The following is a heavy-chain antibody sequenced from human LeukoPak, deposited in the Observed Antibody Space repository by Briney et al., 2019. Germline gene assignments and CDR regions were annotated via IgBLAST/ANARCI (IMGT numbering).Heavy chain of an antibody. CDR2: IGATGDT. V-gene: IGHV3-13*01. Sequence: PGGSLRLSCAASGLTFGSYDMHWVRQAPGKGLEWVSSIGATGDTYYAGSVKGRFTISRENAKKSLYLQMSSLRVEDTAVYFCVLGAYWNDDKNAFHIWGPGTMVTVSS. CDR1: GLTFGSYD. J-gene: IGHJ3*02. D-gene: IGHD1-1*01. CDR3: VLGAYWNDDKNAFHI.